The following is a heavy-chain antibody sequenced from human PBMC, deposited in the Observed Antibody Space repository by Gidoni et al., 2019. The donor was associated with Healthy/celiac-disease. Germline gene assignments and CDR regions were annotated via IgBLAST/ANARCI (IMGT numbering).Heavy chain of an antibody. D-gene: IGHD2-21*01. J-gene: IGHJ2*01. CDR2: ISDDGSNK. V-gene: IGHV3-30*18. CDR3: AKEGVIAPPHWYFDL. Sequence: QVQLVESGGGVVQPGRSLRLSCAASGFTFSSYGMHWVRQAPGKGLEWVAVISDDGSNKYYADSVKGRFTISRDNSKNTLYLQMNSLRAEDTAVYYCAKEGVIAPPHWYFDLWGRGTLVTVSS. CDR1: GFTFSSYG.